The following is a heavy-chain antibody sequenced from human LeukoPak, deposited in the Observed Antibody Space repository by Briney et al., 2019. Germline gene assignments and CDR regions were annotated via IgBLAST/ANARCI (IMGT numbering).Heavy chain of an antibody. CDR3: ARSAAAVTNWYYGMDV. Sequence: PSETLSLTCTVSGGSISSYYWSWIRQPPGKGLEWIGYIYYSGSTNYNPSLKSRVTISVDTSKNQFSLKLSSVAAADTAVYYCARSAAAVTNWYYGMDVWGKGTTVTVSS. D-gene: IGHD6-13*01. V-gene: IGHV4-59*01. J-gene: IGHJ6*04. CDR2: IYYSGST. CDR1: GGSISSYY.